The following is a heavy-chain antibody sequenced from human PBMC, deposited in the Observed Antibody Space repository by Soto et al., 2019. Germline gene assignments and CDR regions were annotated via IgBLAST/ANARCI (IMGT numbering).Heavy chain of an antibody. Sequence: EVQLVESGGGLVQPGGSLRLSCAASGFTFSSYWMHLVRQAPGKGLVWVSRINSDGSSTSYADSVKGRFTISRDNAKNTVYLQMNSLRAEDTAVYYCARTSLVVPAATREDYWGQGTLVTVSS. V-gene: IGHV3-74*01. CDR3: ARTSLVVPAATREDY. CDR1: GFTFSSYW. J-gene: IGHJ4*02. CDR2: INSDGSST. D-gene: IGHD2-15*01.